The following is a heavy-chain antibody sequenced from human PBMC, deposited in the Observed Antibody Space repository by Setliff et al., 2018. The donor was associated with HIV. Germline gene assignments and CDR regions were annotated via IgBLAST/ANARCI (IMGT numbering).Heavy chain of an antibody. CDR3: ARSYISFLSTWYYGMDV. Sequence: ASVKVSCKSSGYTFTGSFMHWVRQAPGQGLEWMGWINCNSGGTYYAENLRGRITITADTSTDTAYMELNRLRSDDTAVYYCARSYISFLSTWYYGMDVWGQGTTVTVSS. V-gene: IGHV1-2*02. J-gene: IGHJ6*02. CDR1: GYTFTGSF. CDR2: INCNSGGT. D-gene: IGHD3-16*02.